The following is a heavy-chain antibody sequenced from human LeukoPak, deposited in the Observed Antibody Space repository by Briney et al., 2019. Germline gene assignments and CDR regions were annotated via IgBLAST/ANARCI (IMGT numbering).Heavy chain of an antibody. D-gene: IGHD6-19*01. CDR3: ARSTVTTYSSGWYNDY. CDR1: GGSISSYY. J-gene: IGHJ4*02. Sequence: SETLSLTCTVSGGSISSYYWSWIRQPPGKGLEWIGYIYTSGSTNYNPSLKSRVTISVDTSKNQFSLKLSSVTAADTAVYYCARSTVTTYSSGWYNDYWGQGTLVTVSS. V-gene: IGHV4-4*09. CDR2: IYTSGST.